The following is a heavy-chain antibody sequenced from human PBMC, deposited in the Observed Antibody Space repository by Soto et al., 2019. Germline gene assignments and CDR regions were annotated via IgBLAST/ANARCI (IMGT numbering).Heavy chain of an antibody. CDR1: GYIFNRHS. Sequence: ASVKVSCKTSGYIFNRHSISWVRQAPGQGLEWMGWISAYNGDTKYAQNFQGRVTMTTDRSTSTAYMELRSLRSDDTAVYYCAREGQLGYWGQGTLVTVSS. D-gene: IGHD6-6*01. J-gene: IGHJ4*02. CDR2: ISAYNGDT. CDR3: AREGQLGY. V-gene: IGHV1-18*01.